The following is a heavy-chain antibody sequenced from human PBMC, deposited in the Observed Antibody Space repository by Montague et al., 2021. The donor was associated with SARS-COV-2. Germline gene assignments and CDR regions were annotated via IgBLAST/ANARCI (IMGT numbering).Heavy chain of an antibody. D-gene: IGHD1-26*01. J-gene: IGHJ3*02. V-gene: IGHV2-70*01. CDR3: ARIWGATRGDAFDI. Sequence: VKPTQTLTLTCTFSGFSLSTSGMCVSRIRQPPGKALEWLALIDRDDDKYYSTSLKTRLTISKDTSKNQVVLTMTNMDPVDTATYYCARIWGATRGDAFDIWGQGTMVTVSS. CDR2: IDRDDDK. CDR1: GFSLSTSGMC.